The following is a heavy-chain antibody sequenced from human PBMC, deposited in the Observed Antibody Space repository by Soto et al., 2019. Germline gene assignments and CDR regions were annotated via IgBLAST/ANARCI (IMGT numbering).Heavy chain of an antibody. J-gene: IGHJ4*02. D-gene: IGHD6-13*01. CDR2: IWYDGSNK. CDR1: GSTFSSYG. Sequence: PGGSLRLSCAASGSTFSSYGMHWVRQAPGKGLEWVAVIWYDGSNKYYADSVKGRFTISRDNSKNTLYLQMNSLRAEDTAVYYCARDDAAHSSSLFDYWGQGTLVTVSS. CDR3: ARDDAAHSSSLFDY. V-gene: IGHV3-33*01.